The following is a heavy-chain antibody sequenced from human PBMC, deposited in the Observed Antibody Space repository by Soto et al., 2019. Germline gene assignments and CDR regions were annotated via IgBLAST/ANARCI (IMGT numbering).Heavy chain of an antibody. Sequence: EVQLVESGGGLVQPGGSLRLSCAASGFTFSSYSMNWVRQAPGEGLEWVSYISSSSTIYYADSVKGRFTISRDNAKNSLYLKMNSLRAEDTAVYYCAREPNVWFGAYYYYYYMDVWGEGTTVTVSS. D-gene: IGHD3-10*01. J-gene: IGHJ6*03. CDR2: ISSSSTI. CDR3: AREPNVWFGAYYYYYYMDV. V-gene: IGHV3-48*01. CDR1: GFTFSSYS.